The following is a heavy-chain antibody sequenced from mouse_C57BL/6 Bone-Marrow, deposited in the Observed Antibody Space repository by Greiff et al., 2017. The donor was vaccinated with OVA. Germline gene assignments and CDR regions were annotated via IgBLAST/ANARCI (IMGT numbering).Heavy chain of an antibody. CDR2: IDPSDSYT. D-gene: IGHD1-1*01. V-gene: IGHV1-50*01. CDR1: GSTFTSYW. Sequence: QVQLQQPGAELVKPGASVKLSCKASGSTFTSYWMQWVKQRPGQGLEWIGEIDPSDSYTNYTQKFKGKATLTVDTSSSTAYMQLSSLTSEDSAVYYCAREITTVYFDYWGQGTTLTVSS. J-gene: IGHJ2*01. CDR3: AREITTVYFDY.